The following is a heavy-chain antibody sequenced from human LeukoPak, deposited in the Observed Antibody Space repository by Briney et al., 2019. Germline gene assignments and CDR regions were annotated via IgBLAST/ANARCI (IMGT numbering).Heavy chain of an antibody. CDR1: GGSISSYY. V-gene: IGHV4-59*08. D-gene: IGHD1-26*01. CDR3: ARHVSGSSGPFDY. Sequence: SETLSLTCTVSGGSISSYYWSWIRQPPGKGLEWIAYISYTGTINYNPSLKSRVTISLDTSKNQFSLNLNSVTAADTAVYHCARHVSGSSGPFDYWGQGTLVTVSS. J-gene: IGHJ4*02. CDR2: ISYTGTI.